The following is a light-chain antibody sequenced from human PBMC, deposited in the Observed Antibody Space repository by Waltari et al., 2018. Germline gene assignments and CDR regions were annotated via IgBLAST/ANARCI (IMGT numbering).Light chain of an antibody. Sequence: SYELTQPPSVSVSPGQTARNTCSGDALAKKYAYWYQQKSGQAPVLVIFEDTKRPSAMPERFSGSSSGTMATLTIAGAQVEDEADYYCYSTDSSGHERVFGGGTKLTVL. V-gene: IGLV3-10*01. CDR1: ALAKKY. CDR2: EDT. CDR3: YSTDSSGHERV. J-gene: IGLJ3*02.